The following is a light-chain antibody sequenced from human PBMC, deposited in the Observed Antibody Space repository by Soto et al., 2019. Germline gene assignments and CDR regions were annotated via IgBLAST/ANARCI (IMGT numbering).Light chain of an antibody. J-gene: IGKJ4*01. CDR2: TAS. CDR1: QDINKW. V-gene: IGKV1-12*01. Sequence: DIQMTQSPSSVSASVGDRVTITCRASQDINKWLAWYQQKPGLAPNLVIYTASRLHGGGPSRFSGSASGTDFTLTISSLQPEDVATYYCQQGKSFALTFGGGTKVESK. CDR3: QQGKSFALT.